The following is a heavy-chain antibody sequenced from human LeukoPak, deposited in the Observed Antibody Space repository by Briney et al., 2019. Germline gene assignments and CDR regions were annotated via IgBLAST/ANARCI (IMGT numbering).Heavy chain of an antibody. CDR1: GFTFSRYA. J-gene: IGHJ4*02. V-gene: IGHV3-23*01. D-gene: IGHD6-13*01. Sequence: GGSLRLSCAASGFTFSRYAMSWVRQAPGKGLEWVSPISGSGGSTYYTDSAKGRFTISRDNSKNTLYLQMNSLRAEDTAVYYCAKGGFSSSWYNLGYWGQGTLVTVSS. CDR2: ISGSGGST. CDR3: AKGGFSSSWYNLGY.